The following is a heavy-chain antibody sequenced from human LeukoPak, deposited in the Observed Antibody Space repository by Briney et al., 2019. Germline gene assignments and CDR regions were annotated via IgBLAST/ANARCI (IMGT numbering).Heavy chain of an antibody. CDR2: IYYSGST. CDR3: ARDPKELGTFDYFDY. V-gene: IGHV4-59*12. D-gene: IGHD7-27*01. Sequence: PSETLSLTCTVSGGSISSYYWSWIRQPPGKGLEWIGYIYYSGSTYYNPSLKSRVTISVDTSKNQFSLKLSSVTAADTAVYYCARDPKELGTFDYFDYWGQGTLVTVSS. J-gene: IGHJ4*02. CDR1: GGSISSYY.